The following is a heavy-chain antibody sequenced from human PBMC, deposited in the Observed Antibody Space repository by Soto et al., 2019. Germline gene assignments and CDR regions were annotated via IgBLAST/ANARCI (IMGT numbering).Heavy chain of an antibody. D-gene: IGHD6-19*01. CDR3: ARVRGSGWIDY. Sequence: SLTCAVYGGSFSGYYWSWIRQPPGKGLEWIGEINHSGSTNYNPSLKSRVTISVDTSKNQFSLKLSSVTAADTAVYYCARVRGSGWIDYWGQGTLVTVSS. J-gene: IGHJ4*02. V-gene: IGHV4-34*01. CDR2: INHSGST. CDR1: GGSFSGYY.